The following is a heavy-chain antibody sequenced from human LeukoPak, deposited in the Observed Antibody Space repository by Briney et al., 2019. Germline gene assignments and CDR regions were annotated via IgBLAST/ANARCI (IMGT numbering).Heavy chain of an antibody. CDR2: INPNSGDT. Sequence: GASVKVSCKASGYTFTGYYMHWVRQAPGQGLEWMGWINPNSGDTNYAQKFQGRVTMTRDTSISTAYMELSRLRADDTAVYYCARAGGNYGYWYFDLWGRGALVTVSS. CDR1: GYTFTGYY. J-gene: IGHJ2*01. D-gene: IGHD3-10*01. V-gene: IGHV1-2*02. CDR3: ARAGGNYGYWYFDL.